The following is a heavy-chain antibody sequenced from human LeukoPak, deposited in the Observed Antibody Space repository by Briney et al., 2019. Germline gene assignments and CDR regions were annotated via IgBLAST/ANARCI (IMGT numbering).Heavy chain of an antibody. D-gene: IGHD3-22*01. V-gene: IGHV3-23*01. Sequence: GVSLRLSCAVSGITLSNYGMSWVRQAPGKGLEWVAGIGASGGGTNYADSVKGRFTISRDNPKNTLYLQMNSLRAEDTAVYFCAKRGVVIRVILVGFHKEAYYFDSWGQGALVTVSS. CDR2: IGASGGGT. J-gene: IGHJ4*02. CDR3: AKRGVVIRVILVGFHKEAYYFDS. CDR1: GITLSNYG.